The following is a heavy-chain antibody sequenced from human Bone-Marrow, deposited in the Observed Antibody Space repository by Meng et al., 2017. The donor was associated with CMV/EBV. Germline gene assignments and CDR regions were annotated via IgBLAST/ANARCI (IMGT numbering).Heavy chain of an antibody. CDR2: IYHTGST. D-gene: IGHD4-17*01. J-gene: IGHJ4*02. CDR3: AREHPVTEQIDY. CDR1: GGSVSSYNW. V-gene: IGHV4-4*02. Sequence: SETLSLTCAVSGGSVSSYNWWSWVRQPPGRGLEWIGEIYHTGSTNYNPSLKSRVTISVDTSKNQFSLKLSSVTAADTAVYYCAREHPVTEQIDYWGQGTLVTVSS.